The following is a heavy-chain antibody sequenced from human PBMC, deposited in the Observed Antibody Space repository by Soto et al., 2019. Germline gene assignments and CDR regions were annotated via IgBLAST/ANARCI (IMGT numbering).Heavy chain of an antibody. V-gene: IGHV4-59*01. CDR2: IYYSGST. CDR3: ASVGPYCSSTSCYVPFWFDP. J-gene: IGHJ5*02. D-gene: IGHD2-2*01. CDR1: GGSISSYY. Sequence: QVQLQESGPGLVKPSETLSLTCTVSGGSISSYYWSWIRQPPGKGLEWIGYIYYSGSTNYNPSLKRRVTISVDTSKNQFSLELSSVTAEDTAVYYCASVGPYCSSTSCYVPFWFDPWGQGTLVTVSS.